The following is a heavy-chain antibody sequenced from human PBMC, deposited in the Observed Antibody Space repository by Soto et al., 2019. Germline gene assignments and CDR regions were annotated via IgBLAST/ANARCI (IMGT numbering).Heavy chain of an antibody. CDR1: GGSIIRGDYY. CDR3: AIYNYDFWSGYLNWFDP. D-gene: IGHD3-3*01. Sequence: SETLSLTCTVSGGSIIRGDYYWSWIRQPPGKGLEWIGYIYYSGSTYYNPSLESRVTISVDTSKNQFSLKLSSVTAADTAVYYCAIYNYDFWSGYLNWFDPWGQGTLVTVSS. V-gene: IGHV4-30-4*01. CDR2: IYYSGST. J-gene: IGHJ5*02.